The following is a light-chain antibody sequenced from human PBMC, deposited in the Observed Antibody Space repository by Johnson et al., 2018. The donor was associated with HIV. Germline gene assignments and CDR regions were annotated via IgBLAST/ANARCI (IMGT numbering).Light chain of an antibody. V-gene: IGLV1-51*01. CDR3: GTWDTSLSVYV. CDR1: SSNIGNND. CDR2: DNN. Sequence: QSVLTQPPSVSAAPGQKVTISCSGSSSNIGNNDVSWYQQLPGTAPKLLIYDNNQRPSGIPDRFSGSKSGTSATLGITGLLTGDEAAYHCGTWDTSLSVYVFGNGTKVTVL. J-gene: IGLJ1*01.